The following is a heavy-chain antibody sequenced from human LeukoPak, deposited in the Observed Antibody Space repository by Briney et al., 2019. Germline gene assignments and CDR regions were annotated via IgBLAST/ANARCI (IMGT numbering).Heavy chain of an antibody. CDR2: INPSGGST. V-gene: IGHV1-46*01. CDR3: AREDVVLVDAVRYYYYGMDV. J-gene: IGHJ6*02. Sequence: ASVTVSCKASGYNFISYYMHWVRQAPGQGLEWMGIINPSGGSTSYAQKFQDRVTMTRDTSTSTVYMELSSLRSEDTAVYYCAREDVVLVDAVRYYYYGMDVWGQGTTVTVSS. CDR1: GYNFISYY. D-gene: IGHD2-8*01.